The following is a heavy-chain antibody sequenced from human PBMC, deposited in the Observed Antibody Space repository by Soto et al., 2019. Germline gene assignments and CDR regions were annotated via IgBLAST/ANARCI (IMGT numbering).Heavy chain of an antibody. D-gene: IGHD2-2*01. J-gene: IGHJ6*03. V-gene: IGHV4-61*05. CDR1: GGSISSSSYY. CDR2: IYYSGST. CDR3: ARSIVVVPAAMSYYHMDV. Sequence: SETLSLTCTVSGGSISSSSYYWGWIRQPPGKGLEWIGYIYYSGSTNYNPSLKSRVTISVDTSKNQFSLKLSSVTAADTAVYYCARSIVVVPAAMSYYHMDVWGKGTTVTVSS.